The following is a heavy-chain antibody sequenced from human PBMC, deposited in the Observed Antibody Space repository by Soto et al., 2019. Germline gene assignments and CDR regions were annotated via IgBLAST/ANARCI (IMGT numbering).Heavy chain of an antibody. D-gene: IGHD4-4*01. J-gene: IGHJ6*02. CDR1: GGTFSGYA. CDR3: ARGLSNYAHYYYYGMDV. V-gene: IGHV1-69*13. CDR2: IIPIFGTA. Sequence: ASVKVSCRASGGTFSGYAISWVRQAPGQGLEWMGGIIPIFGTANYAQKFQGRVTITADESTSTAYMELSSLRSEDTAVYYCARGLSNYAHYYYYGMDVWGPAPTLTVSS.